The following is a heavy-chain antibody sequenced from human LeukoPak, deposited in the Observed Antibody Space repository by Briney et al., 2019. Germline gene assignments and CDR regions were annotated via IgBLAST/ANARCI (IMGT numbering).Heavy chain of an antibody. CDR1: GFTFSSYA. J-gene: IGHJ4*02. CDR3: SRDKGSYPSFDY. CDR2: LSGSGDTT. Sequence: PGGSLRLSCAASGFTFSSYAMSWVRQAPGKRLEWVSGLSGSGDTTYYADSVKGRFTISRDNAKKSLYLHMNSLRAEDTAVYYFSRDKGSYPSFDYWGQGTLVTVSS. V-gene: IGHV3-23*01. D-gene: IGHD1-26*01.